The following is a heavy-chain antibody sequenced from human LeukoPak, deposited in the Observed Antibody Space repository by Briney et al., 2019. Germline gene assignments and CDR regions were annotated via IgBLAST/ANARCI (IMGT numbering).Heavy chain of an antibody. J-gene: IGHJ5*02. CDR2: IYYSGST. Sequence: PSQTLSLTCTVYGGSISIGGYYWSWIRQHPGKGLEWIGYIYYSGSTYYNPSLKSRVTISVDTSKNQFSLKLSSVTAADTAVYYCARDLYYYDSSGHYNWFDPWGQGTLVTVSS. D-gene: IGHD3-22*01. CDR1: GGSISIGGYY. V-gene: IGHV4-31*03. CDR3: ARDLYYYDSSGHYNWFDP.